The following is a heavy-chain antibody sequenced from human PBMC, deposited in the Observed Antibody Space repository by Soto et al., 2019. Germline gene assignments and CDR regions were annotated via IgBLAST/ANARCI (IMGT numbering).Heavy chain of an antibody. Sequence: VQLQESGPGLVKPSQTLSLTCTVSGGSIRSGGYFWSWVRQQPGKGLEWIGHIYYRGGTSYNPSLESRVAMSVDTSKNEFTLKVNSVTAADTAIYYCARFAKEEHPKLESWYAFDFWGRGTLVTVSS. V-gene: IGHV4-31*03. CDR2: IYYRGGT. CDR1: GGSIRSGGYF. J-gene: IGHJ4*02. CDR3: ARFAKEEHPKLESWYAFDF. D-gene: IGHD6-13*01.